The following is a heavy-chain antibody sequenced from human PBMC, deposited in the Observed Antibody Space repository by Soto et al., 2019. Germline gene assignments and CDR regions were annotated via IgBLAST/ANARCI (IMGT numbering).Heavy chain of an antibody. D-gene: IGHD6-19*01. V-gene: IGHV1-69*13. CDR1: GGSFSNYI. CDR3: ARGLFGQQWLVGFDT. Sequence: ASVKVSCKASGGSFSNYIFSWVRQAPGQGLEWMGGTIPMFATAQYAQKLQGRVTITADESTSTVYMDLTSLRSDDTAVYYCARGLFGQQWLVGFDTWGQGTLVTVSS. CDR2: TIPMFATA. J-gene: IGHJ4*02.